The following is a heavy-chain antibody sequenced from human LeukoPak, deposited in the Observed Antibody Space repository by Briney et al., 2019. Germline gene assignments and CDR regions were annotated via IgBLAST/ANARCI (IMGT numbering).Heavy chain of an antibody. CDR2: VDPEDGET. D-gene: IGHD3-22*01. J-gene: IGHJ4*02. Sequence: ASVKISCKVSGYTFTDYYMHWVQQAPGKGLEWMGLVDPEDGETIYAEKFQGRVTITADTSTDTAYMELSSLRSEDTAVYYCAREAYYYDSSGYSGNWGQGTLVTVSS. CDR1: GYTFTDYY. V-gene: IGHV1-69-2*01. CDR3: AREAYYYDSSGYSGN.